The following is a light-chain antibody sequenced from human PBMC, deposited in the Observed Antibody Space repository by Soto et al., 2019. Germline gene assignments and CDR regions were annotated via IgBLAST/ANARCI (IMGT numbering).Light chain of an antibody. Sequence: QSVLTQPASVSGSPGQSITISCTGTSSDVGGYDYVSWYQHHPDKAPKLMIYEVSNRPSGVSNRFSGSRSGTSASLAITGLQSEDEADYYCQSFDSSLTAPILGVGTKLTVL. CDR2: EVS. J-gene: IGLJ2*01. CDR3: QSFDSSLTAPI. CDR1: SSDVGGYDY. V-gene: IGLV2-14*01.